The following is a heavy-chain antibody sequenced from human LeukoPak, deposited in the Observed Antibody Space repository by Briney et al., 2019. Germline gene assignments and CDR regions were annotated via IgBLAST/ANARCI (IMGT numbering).Heavy chain of an antibody. D-gene: IGHD3-10*01. CDR1: GGSFSGYY. CDR3: ARGPRHYGSGSRYYYYGMDV. J-gene: IGHJ6*04. V-gene: IGHV4-34*01. CDR2: INHSGST. Sequence: SETLCLTCAVYGGSFSGYYWSRIRQPPGKGLEWIAEINHSGSTNYNPSLKSRVTISVDTSKNQFSLKLSSVTAADTAVYYCARGPRHYGSGSRYYYYGMDVWGKGTTVTVSS.